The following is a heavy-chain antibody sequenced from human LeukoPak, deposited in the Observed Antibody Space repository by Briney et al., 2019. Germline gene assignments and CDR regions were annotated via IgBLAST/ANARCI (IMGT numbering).Heavy chain of an antibody. J-gene: IGHJ3*02. D-gene: IGHD4-23*01. Sequence: GGSLRLSCAASGFTFRSYGMHWVRQAPGKGLEWVAVIWYDGSNKYYVDSVKGRFTISRDNSKNTLYLQMNSLKVEDTAVYYCARDGGFPVVGKTHDPFHIWGQGTMVTVSS. CDR3: ARDGGFPVVGKTHDPFHI. CDR2: IWYDGSNK. CDR1: GFTFRSYG. V-gene: IGHV3-33*01.